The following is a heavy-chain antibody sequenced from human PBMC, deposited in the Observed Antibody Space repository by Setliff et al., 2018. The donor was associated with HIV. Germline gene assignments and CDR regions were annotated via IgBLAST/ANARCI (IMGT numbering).Heavy chain of an antibody. CDR1: GLPFYNYW. CDR2: IKQDGSDM. CDR3: ARDPGGESWLAV. Sequence: PGGSLRLSCVASGLPFYNYWMTWLRRAPGRGLEWVANIKQDGSDMHYIESVKGRFTIFRDNAKNSVFLQMNSLRAEDTGVYYCARDPGGESWLAVWGQGVRVTVSS. D-gene: IGHD4-17*01. V-gene: IGHV3-7*01. J-gene: IGHJ4*02.